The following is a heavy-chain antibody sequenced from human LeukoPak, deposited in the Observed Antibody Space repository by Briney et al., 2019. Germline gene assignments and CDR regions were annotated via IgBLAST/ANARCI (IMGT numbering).Heavy chain of an antibody. CDR2: IYYSGSI. J-gene: IGHJ5*02. Sequence: SETLSLTCTVSGGSISSYYWSWIRQPPGKGLEWIGYIYYSGSINYNPSLKSRVTISVDTSKNQFSLKLSSVTAADTAVYYCARGGDDHPGDWFDPWGQGTLVTVSS. CDR1: GGSISSYY. V-gene: IGHV4-59*01. CDR3: ARGGDDHPGDWFDP. D-gene: IGHD3-10*01.